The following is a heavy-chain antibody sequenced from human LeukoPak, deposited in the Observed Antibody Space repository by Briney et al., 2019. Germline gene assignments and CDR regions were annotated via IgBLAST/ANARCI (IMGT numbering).Heavy chain of an antibody. J-gene: IGHJ5*02. CDR2: IIPMFRTT. V-gene: IGHV1-69*05. Sequence: ASVKVSCKASGGSLNSYSISWVRQAPGQVLNLMGRIIPMFRTTNYAQEFKGRVTITMDASTTTVYMELSSLRFEDTAIYYCARSGAGTTVGYNWFDPWGQGTLVTVSS. CDR1: GGSLNSYS. CDR3: ARSGAGTTVGYNWFDP. D-gene: IGHD1-1*01.